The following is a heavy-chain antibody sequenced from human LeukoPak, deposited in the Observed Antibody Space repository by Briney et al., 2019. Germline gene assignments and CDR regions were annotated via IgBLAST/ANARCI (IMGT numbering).Heavy chain of an antibody. D-gene: IGHD3-22*01. CDR2: SIVGRGDS. V-gene: IGHV3-23*01. CDR3: AKDDSKRPWARFEY. J-gene: IGHJ4*02. Sequence: GVPLRLSCAASGFTFSSYAMSWLRQTPERGLEWISSSIVGRGDSYYADSVEGRFTISRDNSKNTLYLQMNSLRAEDTAVYYCAKDDSKRPWARFEYCGQGILVTVSS. CDR1: GFTFSSYA.